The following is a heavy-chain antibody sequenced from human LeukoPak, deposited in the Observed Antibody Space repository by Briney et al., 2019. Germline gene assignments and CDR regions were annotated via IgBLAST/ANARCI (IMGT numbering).Heavy chain of an antibody. CDR1: GGSITSYY. Sequence: PSETLSLTCTVSGGSITSYYWSWIRQPPGKGLEWIGYIYSSGSTNYNPSLKSRVTILVDTSKNQFSLNLSSVTAADTAVYYCARHANSDWFDPWGQGTLVTVSS. CDR2: IYSSGST. V-gene: IGHV4-59*08. D-gene: IGHD2-15*01. J-gene: IGHJ5*02. CDR3: ARHANSDWFDP.